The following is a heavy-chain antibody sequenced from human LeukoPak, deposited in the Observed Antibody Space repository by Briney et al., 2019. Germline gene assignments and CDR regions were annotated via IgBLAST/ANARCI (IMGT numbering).Heavy chain of an antibody. CDR3: ARVGGYSSGWYPTYFDY. CDR2: INPNSGGT. Sequence: ASVKVSCKASGYTFTGYYMHWVRQAPGQGLEWMGWINPNSGGTNYAQKLQGRVTMTTDTSTSTAYMELRSLRSDDTAVYYCARVGGYSSGWYPTYFDYWGQGTLVTVSS. CDR1: GYTFTGYY. D-gene: IGHD6-19*01. V-gene: IGHV1-2*02. J-gene: IGHJ4*02.